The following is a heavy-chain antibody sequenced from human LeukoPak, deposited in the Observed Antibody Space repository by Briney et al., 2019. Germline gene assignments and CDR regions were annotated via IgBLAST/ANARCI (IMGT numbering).Heavy chain of an antibody. D-gene: IGHD1-26*01. CDR3: ARGQAVGATQEYFDY. V-gene: IGHV3-33*08. Sequence: GGSLRLSCAASGFIFSTCDMHWVRQAPGKGLEWVALIWSDGSDENYADSVKGRFTASRDNSKNTLYLQTNSLRAEDTAVYYCARGQAVGATQEYFDYWGQGTLVTVSS. CDR1: GFIFSTCD. CDR2: IWSDGSDE. J-gene: IGHJ4*02.